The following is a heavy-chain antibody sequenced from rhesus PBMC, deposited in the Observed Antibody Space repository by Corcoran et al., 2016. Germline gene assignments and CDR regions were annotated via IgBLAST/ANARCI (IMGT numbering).Heavy chain of an antibody. V-gene: IGHV4S14*01. CDR1: GYSLSRGYY. D-gene: IGHD4-23*01. CDR3: ARTPNTVKIDY. CDR2: IYGSGGSN. Sequence: QVQLQESVPGLVKPSETLSLPCAVSGYSLSRGYYWGWLRPPPGKGLEWIGSIYGSGGSNYLNPSRKSRVTLSVDTSKNQFSLKLSSVTAADTAVYYCARTPNTVKIDYWGQGVLVTVSS. J-gene: IGHJ4*01.